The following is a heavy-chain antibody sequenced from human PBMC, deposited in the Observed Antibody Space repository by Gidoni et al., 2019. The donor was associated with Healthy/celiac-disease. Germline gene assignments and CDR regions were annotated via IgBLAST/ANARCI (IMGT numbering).Heavy chain of an antibody. CDR2: IYYSGST. V-gene: IGHV4-59*01. CDR1: GGSISSYY. J-gene: IGHJ6*02. D-gene: IGHD3-22*01. CDR3: ARGMIVREYYYYGMDV. Sequence: QVQLQESGPGLVKPSETLSLTCTVSGGSISSYYWSWIRQPPGKGLEWIGYIYYSGSTNYNPSLKSRVTISVDTSKNQFSLKLSSVTAADTAVYYCARGMIVREYYYYGMDVWGQGTTVTVSS.